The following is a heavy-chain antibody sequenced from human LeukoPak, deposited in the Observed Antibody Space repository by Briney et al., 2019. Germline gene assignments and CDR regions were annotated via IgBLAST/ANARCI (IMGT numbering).Heavy chain of an antibody. CDR3: ARDRAYNYLSDY. CDR1: GFIFSGYA. J-gene: IGHJ4*02. D-gene: IGHD5-18*01. Sequence: GGSLRLSCSASGFIFSGYAMRWVRQAPGKGLEWVANIKEDGSEKYYVDSVKGRFTISRDNAKNSLYLQMNSLRAEDTAVYYCARDRAYNYLSDYWGQGTLVTVSS. V-gene: IGHV3-7*01. CDR2: IKEDGSEK.